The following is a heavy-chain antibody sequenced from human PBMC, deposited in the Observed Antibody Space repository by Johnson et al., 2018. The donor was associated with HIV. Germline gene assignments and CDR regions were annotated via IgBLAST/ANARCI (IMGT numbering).Heavy chain of an antibody. Sequence: VQLVESGGGLVQPGGSLRLSCAASGFTFRQAPGRGLEWEALIWCGGSNKYNADSVKGRFTISRDISKNTLHLQMNSLSAEDTAVYYCARADTAMVRGAFDIWGQGTMVTVSS. CDR1: GFTF. CDR3: ARADTAMVRGAFDI. V-gene: IGHV3-30*02. CDR2: IWCGGSNK. D-gene: IGHD5-18*01. J-gene: IGHJ3*02.